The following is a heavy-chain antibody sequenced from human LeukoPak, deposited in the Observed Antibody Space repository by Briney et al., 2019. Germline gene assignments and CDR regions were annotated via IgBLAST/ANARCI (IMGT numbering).Heavy chain of an antibody. Sequence: GEYLKISCKGSGYRFTSYWLGWVRQMPGKGLDWMGIIYPCDSDTRYSPSFQGQVTISADKSISTAYLQWSSLKASDTAMYYCARVGSGTHLFQAYHNWFDPWGQGTLVTVSS. D-gene: IGHD1-1*01. J-gene: IGHJ5*02. V-gene: IGHV5-51*01. CDR3: ARVGSGTHLFQAYHNWFDP. CDR1: GYRFTSYW. CDR2: IYPCDSDT.